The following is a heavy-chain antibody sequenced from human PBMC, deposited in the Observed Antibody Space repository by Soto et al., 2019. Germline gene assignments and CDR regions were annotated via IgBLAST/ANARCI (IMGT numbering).Heavy chain of an antibody. Sequence: PSETLSLTCTVSGASISSSDYYWGWVRQPPGKGLEWIGNLAYGGGTYLNPSLRSRVTVSVDTSRSQIALNLTSVTAEDTAVYFCGRHRLNAETYAQPLDYWGQGTLVTVSS. J-gene: IGHJ4*02. CDR2: LAYGGGT. V-gene: IGHV4-39*01. CDR3: GRHRLNAETYAQPLDY. D-gene: IGHD2-8*01. CDR1: GASISSSDYY.